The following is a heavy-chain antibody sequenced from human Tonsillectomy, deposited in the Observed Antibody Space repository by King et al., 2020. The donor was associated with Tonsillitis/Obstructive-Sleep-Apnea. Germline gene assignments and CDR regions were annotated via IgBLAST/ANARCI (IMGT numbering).Heavy chain of an antibody. J-gene: IGHJ3*02. Sequence: VQLVESGGGLVQPGKSLRLSCAASGFTFSSYWMTWVRQAPGKGLEWVANINQDGTKKYYVDSVKGRFIISRDNAKNSLYLQMNSLRAEDTAMYYCARDMVTTIVLVPFDIWGQGTMVAVSS. D-gene: IGHD3-22*01. CDR2: INQDGTKK. CDR1: GFTFSSYW. V-gene: IGHV3-7*01. CDR3: ARDMVTTIVLVPFDI.